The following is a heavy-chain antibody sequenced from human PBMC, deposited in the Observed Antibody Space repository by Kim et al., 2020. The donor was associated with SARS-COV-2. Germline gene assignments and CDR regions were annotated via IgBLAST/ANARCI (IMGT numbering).Heavy chain of an antibody. V-gene: IGHV3-23*01. CDR2: VSSTGADT. D-gene: IGHD3-10*01. CDR3: AALGDGSKWFFY. J-gene: IGHJ4*02. CDR1: GFIFNAYA. Sequence: GGSLRLSCAASGFIFNAYAMSWVRQIPGKGLEWVSTVSSTGADTYYADSVKGRFIISRDNSKNTLYLQVNSLRGEDTALYYCAALGDGSKWFFYWGQGTL.